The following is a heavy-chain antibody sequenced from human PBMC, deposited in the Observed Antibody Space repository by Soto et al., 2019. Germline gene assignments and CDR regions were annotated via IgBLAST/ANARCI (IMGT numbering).Heavy chain of an antibody. Sequence: PGGSLRLSCAASGFTFDDYAMHWVRQAPGKGLEWVSGISWNSGSIGYADSVKGRFTISRDNAKNSLYLQMNSLRAEDTALYYCAKASDAMVRGVHFWYWFDPWGQGTLVTVSS. D-gene: IGHD3-10*01. CDR1: GFTFDDYA. CDR3: AKASDAMVRGVHFWYWFDP. V-gene: IGHV3-9*01. CDR2: ISWNSGSI. J-gene: IGHJ5*02.